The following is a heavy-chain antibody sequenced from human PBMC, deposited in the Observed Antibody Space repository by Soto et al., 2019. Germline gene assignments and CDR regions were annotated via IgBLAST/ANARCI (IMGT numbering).Heavy chain of an antibody. Sequence: QLQLQESGPGLVKPSETLSLTCTVSGGSISSSSYYWGWIRQPPGKGLEWIGSIYYSGSTYYNPSLXSXVXXSXXXXXXXXXXXXXXXXXXXXXXXXXXRHXSHXXSYVDPWGQGTLVTVSS. CDR3: XRHXSHXXSYVDP. CDR2: IYYSGST. CDR1: GGSISSSSYY. J-gene: IGHJ5*02. V-gene: IGHV4-39*01. D-gene: IGHD5-18*01.